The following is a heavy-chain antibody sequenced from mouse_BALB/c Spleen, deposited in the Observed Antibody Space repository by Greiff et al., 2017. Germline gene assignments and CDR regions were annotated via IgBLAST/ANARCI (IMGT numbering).Heavy chain of an antibody. CDR2: ISSGSSTI. Sequence: EVKLEESGGGLVQPGGSLKLSCAASGFTFSSFGMHWVRQAPEKGLEWVAYISSGSSTIYYADTVKGRFTISRDNPKNTLFLQMTSLRSEDTAMYYCARSVRNGYFDYWGQGTTLTVSS. CDR3: ARSVRNGYFDY. J-gene: IGHJ2*01. CDR1: GFTFSSFG. D-gene: IGHD1-1*01. V-gene: IGHV5-17*02.